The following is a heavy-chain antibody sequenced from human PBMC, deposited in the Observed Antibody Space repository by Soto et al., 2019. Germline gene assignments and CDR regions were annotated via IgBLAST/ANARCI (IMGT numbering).Heavy chain of an antibody. CDR2: INHSGSS. V-gene: IGHV4-34*01. Sequence: QVHLQQWGAGLLKPSETLSLNCAVYGGSFSGYYWSWIRQPPGKRLESIGEINHSGSSNYNPSLKSRVTISGDTSRNQFSLKLSSVTAADTAVYYCARSGPKYCSGGTCHPFDYWGQGTLVTVSS. D-gene: IGHD2-15*01. CDR3: ARSGPKYCSGGTCHPFDY. CDR1: GGSFSGYY. J-gene: IGHJ4*02.